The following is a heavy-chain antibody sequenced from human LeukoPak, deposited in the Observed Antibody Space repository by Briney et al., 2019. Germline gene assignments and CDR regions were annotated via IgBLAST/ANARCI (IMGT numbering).Heavy chain of an antibody. J-gene: IGHJ4*02. CDR3: ASRPADSTWYGVFDY. CDR1: GGSINSHY. Sequence: SETLSLTCTVSGGSINSHYWSWIRQPPGKGLEWIGYVFYPGSTNYNPSLKRRVTISLDTSRDQFSLRLTSVTAADTAIYYCASRPADSTWYGVFDYWSQGTLVTVSS. V-gene: IGHV4-59*11. CDR2: VFYPGST. D-gene: IGHD6-13*01.